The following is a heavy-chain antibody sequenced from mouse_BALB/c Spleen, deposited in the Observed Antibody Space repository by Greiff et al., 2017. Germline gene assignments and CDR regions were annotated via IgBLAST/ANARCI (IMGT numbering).Heavy chain of an antibody. V-gene: IGHV14-3*02. Sequence: EVQLQQSGAELVKPGASVKLSCTASGFNIKDTYMHWVKQRPEQGLEWIGRIDPANGNTKYDPKFQGKATITADTSSNTAYLQLSSLTSEDTAVYYCGTGTGFAYWGQGTLVTVSA. CDR1: GFNIKDTY. CDR3: GTGTGFAY. CDR2: IDPANGNT. D-gene: IGHD4-1*01. J-gene: IGHJ3*01.